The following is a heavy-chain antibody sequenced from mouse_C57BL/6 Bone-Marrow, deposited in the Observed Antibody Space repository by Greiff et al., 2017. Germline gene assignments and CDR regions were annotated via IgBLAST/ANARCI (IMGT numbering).Heavy chain of an antibody. V-gene: IGHV5-6*02. CDR3: ARRGDGRDWYFDV. CDR1: GFTFSSYG. Sequence: EVMLVESGGDLVKPGGSLKLSCAASGFTFSSYGMSWVRQTPDKRLEWVATISSGGSYTYYPDSVKGRFTISRDNAKNTLYLQMSSLKSEDTSMYYCARRGDGRDWYFDVCGTGTTVTVSS. J-gene: IGHJ1*03. CDR2: ISSGGSYT.